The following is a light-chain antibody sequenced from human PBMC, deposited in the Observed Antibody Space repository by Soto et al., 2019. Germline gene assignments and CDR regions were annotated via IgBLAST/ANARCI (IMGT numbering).Light chain of an antibody. CDR2: SES. J-gene: IGKJ1*01. Sequence: ELVLTQPPGTLSVSPGDSATLSCRGSQSVSNDYVAWVQQKPGQAPRLLIYSESTRATGIPARLSGSGSGTELNLTINRLQSEDFAVYYCQQYNNWPRTCGQGTKVDIK. CDR3: QQYNNWPRT. V-gene: IGKV3-15*01. CDR1: QSVSND.